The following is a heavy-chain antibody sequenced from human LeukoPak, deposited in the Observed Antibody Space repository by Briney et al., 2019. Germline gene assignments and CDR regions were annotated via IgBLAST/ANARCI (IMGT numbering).Heavy chain of an antibody. CDR3: ARAGDSDSSGSADAFDI. Sequence: SSETLSLTCTVSGYSISSGYYWGWIRPPPGKRLEWIGIIYHSGSTYYNPPLKRRVTISVATYKNHFSLKLCSVTAADTAVYYCARAGDSDSSGSADAFDIWGQGTMVTVSS. V-gene: IGHV4-38-2*02. D-gene: IGHD3-22*01. J-gene: IGHJ3*02. CDR2: IYHSGST. CDR1: GYSISSGYY.